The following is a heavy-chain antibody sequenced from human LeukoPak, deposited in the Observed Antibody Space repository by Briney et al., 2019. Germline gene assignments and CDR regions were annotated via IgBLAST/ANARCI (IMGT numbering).Heavy chain of an antibody. J-gene: IGHJ6*03. Sequence: ASVKVSCKASGYTFTSYYMHWVRQAPGQGLEWMGIINPSGGSTSYAQKFQGRVTMTRDTSTSTVYMELSSLRSEDTAVYYCARVSKSNSPDGYYDFWNGYFGKDYYYYMDVWGKGTTVTVSS. CDR3: ARVSKSNSPDGYYDFWNGYFGKDYYYYMDV. D-gene: IGHD3-3*01. V-gene: IGHV1-46*01. CDR1: GYTFTSYY. CDR2: INPSGGST.